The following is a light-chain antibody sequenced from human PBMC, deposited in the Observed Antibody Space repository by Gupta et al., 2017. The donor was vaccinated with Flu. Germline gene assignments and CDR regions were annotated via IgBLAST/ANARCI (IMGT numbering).Light chain of an antibody. CDR1: QSISSY. CDR2: GSS. Sequence: PATLSVSPGERATLSCRASQSISSYLAWYQQKPGQAPRLLIYGSSTRATGIPARFSGSGSGTDFTLAISGLESEDFAVYYCQQYSNWPLAFGGGTKVEIK. V-gene: IGKV3-15*01. J-gene: IGKJ4*01. CDR3: QQYSNWPLA.